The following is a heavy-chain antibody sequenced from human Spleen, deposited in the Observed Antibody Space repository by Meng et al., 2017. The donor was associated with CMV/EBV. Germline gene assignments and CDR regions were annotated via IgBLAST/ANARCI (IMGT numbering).Heavy chain of an antibody. Sequence: GESLKISCAVSGFTFSNYWMHWVRQAPGKGLVWVSRINSDGSSTSYADSVKGRFTISRDNAKNSLFLQMSSLRVEDTAMYYCARAGLGYCSVTSCYNDYWGQGTLVTVSS. D-gene: IGHD2-2*02. CDR3: ARAGLGYCSVTSCYNDY. CDR2: INSDGSST. J-gene: IGHJ4*02. V-gene: IGHV3-74*01. CDR1: GFTFSNYW.